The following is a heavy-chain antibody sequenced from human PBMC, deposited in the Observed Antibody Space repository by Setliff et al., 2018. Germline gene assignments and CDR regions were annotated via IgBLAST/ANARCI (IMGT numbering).Heavy chain of an antibody. V-gene: IGHV3-7*01. Sequence: LRLSCAASGFTFSNCWVSWVRQAPGKGLEWVASIKPDGSEKYYVDSVKGRFTISRDNARNSLYLQMNSLRADDTAMYYCVASPSNKNGHFEYWGQGTLVTVSS. CDR3: VASPSNKNGHFEY. CDR2: IKPDGSEK. J-gene: IGHJ4*02. CDR1: GFTFSNCW.